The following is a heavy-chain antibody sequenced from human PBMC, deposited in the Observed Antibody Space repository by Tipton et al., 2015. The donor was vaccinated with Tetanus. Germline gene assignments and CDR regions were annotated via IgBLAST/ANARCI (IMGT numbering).Heavy chain of an antibody. D-gene: IGHD3-10*01. J-gene: IGHJ4*02. V-gene: IGHV4-59*04. CDR1: GGSISNYY. CDR3: AGLYYYDSASYPLY. CDR2: ISYKGST. Sequence: TLSLTCTVSGGSISNYYWSWIRQPPGKGLEWIGSISYKGSTYYNPSLKSRVTMSVDTSKNQFSLRLRSVTAADTAVFYCAGLYYYDSASYPLYWGQGTLVTVSS.